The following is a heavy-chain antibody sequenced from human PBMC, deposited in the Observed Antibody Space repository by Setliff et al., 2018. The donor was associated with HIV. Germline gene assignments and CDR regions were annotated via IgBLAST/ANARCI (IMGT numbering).Heavy chain of an antibody. CDR2: MNPDSRNT. CDR3: ARARTDYYDRRRRSHYYIDV. J-gene: IGHJ6*03. Sequence: ASVKVSCKPSGYTFSNYDINWVRQAAGQGLEWMGWMNPDSRNTGYAQRFEGRVTLTWDTSISTAYLELNHLKSDDTAVYYCARARTDYYDRRRRSHYYIDVWAEGPRSPSP. D-gene: IGHD3-22*01. V-gene: IGHV1-8*02. CDR1: GYTFSNYD.